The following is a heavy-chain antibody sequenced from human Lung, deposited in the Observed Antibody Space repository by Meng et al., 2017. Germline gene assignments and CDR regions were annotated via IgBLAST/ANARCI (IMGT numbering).Heavy chain of an antibody. V-gene: IGHV4-30-4*08. CDR1: GDSISSGDHY. J-gene: IGHJ4*02. CDR3: ARVGACSGGSCYFRLFDY. CDR2: IYYTGST. D-gene: IGHD2-15*01. Sequence: QVQLQESGPGLVKPSQTLSLTCTVSGDSISSGDHYWNWIRQHSGKGLEYIGSIYYTGSTHYSPSLQSRVTMSVDTSKNQFSLKLSSVTDADTVVYYCARVGACSGGSCYFRLFDYWGQGMLVTVSS.